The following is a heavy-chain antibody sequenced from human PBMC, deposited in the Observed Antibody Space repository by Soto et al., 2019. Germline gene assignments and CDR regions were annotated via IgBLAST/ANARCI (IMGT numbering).Heavy chain of an antibody. CDR2: ISAYNGNT. CDR1: GYTFTSYG. CDR3: ARDLLYVKDIVVVPAAQHYYYGMDV. J-gene: IGHJ6*02. Sequence: QVQLVQSGAEVKKPGASVKVSCKASGYTFTSYGISWVRQAPGQGLEWMGWISAYNGNTNYAQKRQGRVTMTTDTSTSTAYMELRSLRSDDTAVYYCARDLLYVKDIVVVPAAQHYYYGMDVWGQGTTVTVSS. D-gene: IGHD2-2*01. V-gene: IGHV1-18*01.